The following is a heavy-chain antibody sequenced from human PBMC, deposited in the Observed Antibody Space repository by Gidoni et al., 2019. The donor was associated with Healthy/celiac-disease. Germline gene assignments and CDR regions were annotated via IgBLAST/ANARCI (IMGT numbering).Heavy chain of an antibody. J-gene: IGHJ3*02. CDR3: ARRPRPTGTTFVAFDI. CDR2: IYPGDSDT. V-gene: IGHV5-51*01. D-gene: IGHD1-7*01. CDR1: GYSFTSYW. Sequence: EVQLVQSGAEVKKPGESLKISCKGSGYSFTSYWIGWVRQMPGKGLEWMGIIYPGDSDTRYSPSFQGQVTISADKSISTAYLQWSSLKASDTAMYYCARRPRPTGTTFVAFDIWGQGTMVTVSS.